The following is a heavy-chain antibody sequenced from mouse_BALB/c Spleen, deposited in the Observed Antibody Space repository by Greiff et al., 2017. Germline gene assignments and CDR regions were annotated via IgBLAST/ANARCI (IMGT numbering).Heavy chain of an antibody. CDR3: ALTTHY. CDR2: INPSNGRT. CDR1: GYTFTSYW. J-gene: IGHJ2*01. V-gene: IGHV1S81*02. D-gene: IGHD1-1*01. Sequence: QVHLQQPGAELVKPGASVKLSCKASGYTFTSYWMHWVKQRPGQGLEWIGEINPSNGRTNYNEKFKSKATLTVDKSSSTAYMQLSSLTSEDSAVYYCALTTHYWGQGTTLTVSS.